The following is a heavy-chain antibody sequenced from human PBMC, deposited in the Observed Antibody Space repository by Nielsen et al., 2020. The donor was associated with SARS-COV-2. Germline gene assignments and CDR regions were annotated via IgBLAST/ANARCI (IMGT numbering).Heavy chain of an antibody. CDR1: GFTFSSYW. Sequence: GESLKISCAASGFTFSSYWMHWVRQAPGKGLVWVSRINSDGSSTSYADSVKGRFTISRDNAKNTLYLQMNSLRAEDTAVYYCARDLYYDSSLDYWGQGTLVTVSS. J-gene: IGHJ4*02. CDR2: INSDGSST. D-gene: IGHD3-22*01. V-gene: IGHV3-74*01. CDR3: ARDLYYDSSLDY.